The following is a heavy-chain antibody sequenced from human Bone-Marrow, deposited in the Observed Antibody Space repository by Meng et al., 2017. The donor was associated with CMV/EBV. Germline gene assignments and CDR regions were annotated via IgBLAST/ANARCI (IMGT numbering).Heavy chain of an antibody. CDR1: GFTFSSYW. J-gene: IGHJ5*02. CDR3: ANGPDCSSTSCENWFDP. Sequence: GESLKISCAASGFTFSSYWMSWVRQAPGKGLEWVSAISGSGGSTYSADSVKGRFTISRDNSKNTLYLQMNSLRAEDTAVYYCANGPDCSSTSCENWFDPWGQGTRVTVSS. V-gene: IGHV3-23*01. CDR2: ISGSGGST. D-gene: IGHD2-2*01.